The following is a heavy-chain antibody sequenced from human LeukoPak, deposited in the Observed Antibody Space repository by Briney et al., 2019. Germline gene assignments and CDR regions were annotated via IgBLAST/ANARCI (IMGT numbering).Heavy chain of an antibody. CDR2: IYHSGST. D-gene: IGHD4-23*01. CDR1: GYSISSGYY. Sequence: PSETLSLTCTVSGYSISSGYYWGWIRQPPGKGLEWIGSIYHSGSTYYNPSLKSRVTISVDTSKNQFSLKLSSVTAADTAVYYCARVPATVVTAPFDYWGQGTLVTVSS. J-gene: IGHJ4*02. V-gene: IGHV4-38-2*02. CDR3: ARVPATVVTAPFDY.